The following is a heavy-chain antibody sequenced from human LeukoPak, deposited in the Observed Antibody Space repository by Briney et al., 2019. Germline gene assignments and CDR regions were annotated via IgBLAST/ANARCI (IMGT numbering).Heavy chain of an antibody. D-gene: IGHD3-22*01. Sequence: GRSLRLSCAASGFAFSNYAIHWVRQAPGKGLEWVANIKQDGSEKYYVDSVKGRFTISRDNAKNSLYLQMNSLRAEDTAVYYCARDPYYYDSSGYYFWGQGTLVTVSS. V-gene: IGHV3-7*03. CDR2: IKQDGSEK. CDR1: GFAFSNYA. CDR3: ARDPYYYDSSGYYF. J-gene: IGHJ4*02.